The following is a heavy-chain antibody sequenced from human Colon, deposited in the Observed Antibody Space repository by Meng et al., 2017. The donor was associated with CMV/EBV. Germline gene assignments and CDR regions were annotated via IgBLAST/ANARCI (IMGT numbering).Heavy chain of an antibody. CDR1: GGTFSSFT. CDR2: INTILGIA. Sequence: SVKVSCKASGGTFSSFTISWVRQASGQGLEWMGGINTILGIANYAQKFQGRVTITADESTTTAYMELTSLRSEDTAMYFCARQYSTSSYYFYTMDVWGQGTTVTVSS. V-gene: IGHV1-69*10. J-gene: IGHJ6*02. D-gene: IGHD6-6*01. CDR3: ARQYSTSSYYFYTMDV.